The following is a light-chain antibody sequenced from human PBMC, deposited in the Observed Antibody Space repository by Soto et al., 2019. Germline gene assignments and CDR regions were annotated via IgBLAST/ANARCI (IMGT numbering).Light chain of an antibody. CDR3: ASYAGRGVGV. J-gene: IGLJ2*01. CDR1: SSDVGRYDL. V-gene: IGLV2-23*02. CDR2: EVT. Sequence: QSALTQPASVSGSPGQSVTISCTGTSSDVGRYDLVSWYQQHPGEAPKLLIYEVTERPSGVSIRFSGSKSEYTASLTISGLQAEDEADYYCASYAGRGVGVFGGGTKLTV.